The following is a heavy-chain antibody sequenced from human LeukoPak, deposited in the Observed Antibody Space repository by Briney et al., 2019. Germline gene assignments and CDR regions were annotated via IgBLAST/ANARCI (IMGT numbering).Heavy chain of an antibody. CDR1: GFTFSTYE. V-gene: IGHV3-48*03. Sequence: QPGGSLRLSCAASGFTFSTYEMNWVRQAPGKGLEWLSYISSSGITIYYADSVKGRFTISRDNAKNSLYLQMNSLRAEDTAVYYCARDLCSGDSCSDYWGQGTLVTVSS. CDR3: ARDLCSGDSCSDY. J-gene: IGHJ4*02. D-gene: IGHD2-15*01. CDR2: ISSSGITI.